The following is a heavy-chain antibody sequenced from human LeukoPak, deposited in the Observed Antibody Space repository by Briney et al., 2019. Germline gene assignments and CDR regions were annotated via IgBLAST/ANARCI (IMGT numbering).Heavy chain of an antibody. V-gene: IGHV4-30-2*01. Sequence: PSQTLSLTCAVSGGSISSGGYSWSWIPQPPGKGLEWIGYIYHSGSTYYNPSLKSRVTISVDRSKNQFSLKLSSVTAADTAVYYCARAKGYCSSTSCYYWFDPWGQGTLVTVSS. J-gene: IGHJ5*02. CDR3: ARAKGYCSSTSCYYWFDP. CDR2: IYHSGST. D-gene: IGHD2-2*01. CDR1: GGSISSGGYS.